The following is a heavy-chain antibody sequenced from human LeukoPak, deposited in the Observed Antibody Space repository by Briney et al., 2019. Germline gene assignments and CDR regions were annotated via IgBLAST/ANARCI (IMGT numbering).Heavy chain of an antibody. CDR3: ARQRGCTFGTSFDA. D-gene: IGHD1-26*01. J-gene: IGHJ4*02. Sequence: PSETLSLTCTVSGGSFSSHYYWIWIRQPPGKGLEWIGSIYYSGSTYYSPSLKSRVTISVDTSKNQFSLTLTSLTAADTAVYYCARQRGCTFGTSFDAWGQGTVVTVSS. CDR2: IYYSGST. CDR1: GGSFSSHYY. V-gene: IGHV4-38-2*02.